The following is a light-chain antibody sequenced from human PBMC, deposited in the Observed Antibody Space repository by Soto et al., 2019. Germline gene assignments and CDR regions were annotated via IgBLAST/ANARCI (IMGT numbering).Light chain of an antibody. CDR1: RDITNH. CDR3: LTYNSGLWT. J-gene: IGKJ1*01. CDR2: AAS. Sequence: DIQMTQSPYSLSASVGDRVTFTCRASRDITNHLAWYQQKPGQVPKLLIYAASTLQSGVPSRFSGSGSGTDFTLTISSLQPEDVATYFCLTYNSGLWTFGQGTKVEIK. V-gene: IGKV1-27*01.